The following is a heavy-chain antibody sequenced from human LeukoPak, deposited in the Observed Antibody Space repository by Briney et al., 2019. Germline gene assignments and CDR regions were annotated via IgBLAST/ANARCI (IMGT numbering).Heavy chain of an antibody. J-gene: IGHJ4*02. CDR1: GFTFSDYY. CDR2: ISSSGSYT. V-gene: IGHV3-11*06. D-gene: IGHD2-15*01. CDR3: ASNGWSVQHPHGY. Sequence: PGGSLRLSCAASGFTFSDYYMSWIRKAPGKGLGWVSYISSSGSYTNYANSVKGRFTISRDNAKNSLYLQMNSLRAEDTAVYYCASNGWSVQHPHGYWGQGTLVTVSS.